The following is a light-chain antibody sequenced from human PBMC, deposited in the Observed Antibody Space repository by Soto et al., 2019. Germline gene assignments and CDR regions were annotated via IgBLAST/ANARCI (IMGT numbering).Light chain of an antibody. J-gene: IGLJ1*01. CDR2: DVN. CDR1: SSDVGGYNY. CDR3: CSYAGTYTYV. Sequence: QSALTQSRSVSGSPGQSVTISCTGTSSDVGGYNYVSWYQQHPGKAPKLMIYDVNKRPSGVPDRFSGSKSGSTASLTISGLQSEDEADYFCCSYAGTYTYVFGTGTKVTVL. V-gene: IGLV2-11*01.